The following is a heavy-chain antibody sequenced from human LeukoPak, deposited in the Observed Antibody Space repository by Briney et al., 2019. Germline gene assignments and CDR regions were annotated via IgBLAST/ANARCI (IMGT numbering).Heavy chain of an antibody. CDR2: ISNGGAGT. D-gene: IGHD2-8*01. J-gene: IGHJ4*02. CDR3: AKDHGTNVYDPFDY. Sequence: GGSLRLSCAASGFNFRSHAMSWVRQAPGKGLEWVSVISNGGAGTYYADSVKGRFTISRDNSKSILYLQMSSLRAEDTAAYYCAKDHGTNVYDPFDYWGQGTLVTVSS. CDR1: GFNFRSHA. V-gene: IGHV3-23*01.